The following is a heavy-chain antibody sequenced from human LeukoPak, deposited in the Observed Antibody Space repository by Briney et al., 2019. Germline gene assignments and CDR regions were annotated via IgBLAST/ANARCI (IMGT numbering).Heavy chain of an antibody. D-gene: IGHD1-26*01. J-gene: IGHJ4*02. V-gene: IGHV3-9*01. Sequence: SGGSLRLSCAASGFTFDDYAMHWVRQAPGKGLEWVSGISWNSGSIGYADSVKGRFTISRDNAKNSLYLQMNSLRAEDTALYYCAKDIGLGVLDYWGQGTLVTVSS. CDR1: GFTFDDYA. CDR2: ISWNSGSI. CDR3: AKDIGLGVLDY.